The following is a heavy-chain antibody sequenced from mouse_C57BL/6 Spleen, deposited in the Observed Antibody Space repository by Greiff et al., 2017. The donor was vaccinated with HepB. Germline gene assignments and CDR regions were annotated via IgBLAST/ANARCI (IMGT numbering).Heavy chain of an antibody. CDR3: AREVYYYGSSYSFAY. CDR1: GYTFTSYW. V-gene: IGHV1-55*01. D-gene: IGHD1-1*01. CDR2: IYPGSGST. J-gene: IGHJ3*01. Sequence: VQLQQPGAELVKPGASVKMSCKASGYTFTSYWITWVKQRPGQGLEWIGDIYPGSGSTNYNEKFKGKATLTVDTSSSTAYMQLSSLTSEDSAVYYCAREVYYYGSSYSFAYWGQGTLVTVSA.